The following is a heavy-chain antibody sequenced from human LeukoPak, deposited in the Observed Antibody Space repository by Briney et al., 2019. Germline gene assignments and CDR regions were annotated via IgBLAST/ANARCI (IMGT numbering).Heavy chain of an antibody. V-gene: IGHV3-30*18. J-gene: IGHJ4*02. Sequence: GGSLRLSCAASGFTFSSYGMHWVRQAPGPGLEWVAVISYDGSNKYYADSVKGRFTISRDNSKNTLYLQMNSLRAEDTAVYYCAKEGARSSLDYWGQGTLVTVSS. CDR3: AKEGARSSLDY. CDR1: GFTFSSYG. CDR2: ISYDGSNK. D-gene: IGHD1-26*01.